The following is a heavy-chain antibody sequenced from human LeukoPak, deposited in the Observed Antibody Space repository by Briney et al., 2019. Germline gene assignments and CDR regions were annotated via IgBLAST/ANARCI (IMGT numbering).Heavy chain of an antibody. J-gene: IGHJ4*02. CDR2: LKSKTDGGTT. CDR3: TTGHSSSFQY. Sequence: GGSLRLSCAASGFSFSNAWMSCVRQAPGKGLEWVGRLKSKTDGGTTDYAAPVKGRFTILRDDSKNTLYLQMNSLKTEDTAVYYCTTGHSSSFQYWGQETLVTVSS. V-gene: IGHV3-15*01. CDR1: GFSFSNAW. D-gene: IGHD6-6*01.